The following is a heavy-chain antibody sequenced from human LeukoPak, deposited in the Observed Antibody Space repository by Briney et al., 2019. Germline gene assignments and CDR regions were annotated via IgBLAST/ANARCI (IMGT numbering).Heavy chain of an antibody. V-gene: IGHV1-24*01. CDR1: GYTLTELS. J-gene: IGHJ5*02. CDR2: FDPEDGET. Sequence: ASVTVSCKVSGYTLTELSMHWVRQAPGKGLEWMGGFDPEDGETIYEQKFQGRVTMTEDTSTDTAYMELSSLRSEDTAVYYCATESSFLRGVIRDLNWFDPWGQGTLVTVSS. CDR3: ATESSFLRGVIRDLNWFDP. D-gene: IGHD3-10*01.